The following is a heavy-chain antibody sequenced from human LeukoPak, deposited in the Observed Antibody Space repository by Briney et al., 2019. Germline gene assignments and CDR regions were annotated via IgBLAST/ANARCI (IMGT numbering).Heavy chain of an antibody. CDR1: GFIFSSYA. J-gene: IGHJ4*02. Sequence: GGSLRLSCAASGFIFSSYALSWVRQAPGKGLEWVSATSGNGAKTYYADSVKGRFTIPRDNSKNTLYLQMNSLRAEDTAVYYCAKDSGWPFDYWGQGTLVTVSS. CDR2: TSGNGAKT. CDR3: AKDSGWPFDY. D-gene: IGHD6-19*01. V-gene: IGHV3-23*01.